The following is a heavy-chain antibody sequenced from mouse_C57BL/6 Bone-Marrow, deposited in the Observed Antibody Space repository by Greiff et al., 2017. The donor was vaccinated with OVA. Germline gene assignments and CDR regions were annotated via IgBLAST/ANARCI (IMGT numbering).Heavy chain of an antibody. J-gene: IGHJ1*03. CDR2: IRSKSNNYAT. Sequence: EVQRVESGGGLVQPKGSLKLSCAASGFSFNTYAMNWVRQAPGKGLEWVARIRSKSNNYATYYADSVKDRFTISRDDSESMLYLQMNNLKTEDTAMYYCVRTGVTGAYWYFDVWGTGTTVTVSS. CDR1: GFSFNTYA. D-gene: IGHD2-5*01. V-gene: IGHV10-1*01. CDR3: VRTGVTGAYWYFDV.